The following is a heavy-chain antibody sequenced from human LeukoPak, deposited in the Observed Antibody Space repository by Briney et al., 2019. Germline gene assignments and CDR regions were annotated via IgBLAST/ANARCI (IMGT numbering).Heavy chain of an antibody. J-gene: IGHJ3*02. D-gene: IGHD5-24*01. V-gene: IGHV1-46*01. CDR2: INPPSGTT. CDR3: ARESLEMATNAFDI. CDR1: GYTFTRYY. Sequence: ASVKVSCEASGYTFTRYYIHWVRQAPGQGLEWMGTINPPSGTTTYAQKFQGRVTLTRDTATSTVYMELSSLRSEDTAFYYCARESLEMATNAFDIWGQGTMVTVSS.